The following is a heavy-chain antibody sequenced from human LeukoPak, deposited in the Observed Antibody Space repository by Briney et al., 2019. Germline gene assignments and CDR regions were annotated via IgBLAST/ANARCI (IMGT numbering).Heavy chain of an antibody. D-gene: IGHD2-21*02. CDR1: GFTFSSYS. CDR2: ISSSSTI. Sequence: GGSLRLSCAASGFTFSSYSMNWVRQAPGKGLEWVSYISSSSTIYYADSVKGRFTISRDNSKNTLYLQMNSLRAEDTAVYYCAKDLSPVTDYWGQGTLVTVSS. CDR3: AKDLSPVTDY. J-gene: IGHJ4*02. V-gene: IGHV3-48*01.